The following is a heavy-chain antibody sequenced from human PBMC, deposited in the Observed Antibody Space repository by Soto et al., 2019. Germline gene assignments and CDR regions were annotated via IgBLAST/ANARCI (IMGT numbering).Heavy chain of an antibody. D-gene: IGHD3-3*01. CDR3: ARVRGSPPRVIFGVIRYAFDI. J-gene: IGHJ3*02. Sequence: SETLSLTCAVSGGSISSSNWWSWVRQPPGKGLEWIGEIYHSGSTNYNPSLKSRVTISVDKSKNQFSLKLSSVTAADTAVYYCARVRGSPPRVIFGVIRYAFDIWGQGTMVTVSS. CDR1: GGSISSSNW. V-gene: IGHV4-4*02. CDR2: IYHSGST.